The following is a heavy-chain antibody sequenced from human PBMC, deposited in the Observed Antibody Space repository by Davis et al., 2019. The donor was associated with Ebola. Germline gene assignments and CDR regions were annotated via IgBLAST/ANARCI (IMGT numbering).Heavy chain of an antibody. D-gene: IGHD2-15*01. CDR3: ARLVVVAATDYYYGMDV. CDR1: GYTFTGYY. CDR2: INPNSGGT. J-gene: IGHJ6*02. Sequence: ASVKVSCKASGYTFTGYYMHWVRQAPGQGLEWMGWINPNSGGTNYAQKFQGWVTMTRDTSISTAYMELSSLKASDTAMYYCARLVVVAATDYYYGMDVWGQGTTVTVSS. V-gene: IGHV1-2*04.